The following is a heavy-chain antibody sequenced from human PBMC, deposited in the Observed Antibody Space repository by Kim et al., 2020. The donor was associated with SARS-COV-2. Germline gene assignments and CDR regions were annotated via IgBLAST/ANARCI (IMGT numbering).Heavy chain of an antibody. CDR1: GGTFSSYA. V-gene: IGHV1-69*13. D-gene: IGHD1-26*01. CDR3: ASGAHPVGAIDY. J-gene: IGHJ4*02. CDR2: IIPIFGTA. Sequence: SVKVSCKASGGTFSSYAISWVRQAPGQGLEWMGGIIPIFGTANYAQKFQGRVTITADESTSTAYMELSSLRSEDTAVYYCASGAHPVGAIDYWGQGTLVTVSS.